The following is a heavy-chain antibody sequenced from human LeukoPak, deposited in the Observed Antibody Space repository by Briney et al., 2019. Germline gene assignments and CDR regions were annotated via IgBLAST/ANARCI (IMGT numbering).Heavy chain of an antibody. D-gene: IGHD6-19*01. Sequence: PGGSLRLSCAASGFTFTSYAMTWVRQAPGKGLEWVSSISASGGSTYYAVSVKGRFTISRDNSKTTLYLQMNTLRAEGTAVYYCAKHHSSGWTRALDYWGQGTLVTVSS. CDR1: GFTFTSYA. J-gene: IGHJ4*02. CDR2: ISASGGST. CDR3: AKHHSSGWTRALDY. V-gene: IGHV3-23*01.